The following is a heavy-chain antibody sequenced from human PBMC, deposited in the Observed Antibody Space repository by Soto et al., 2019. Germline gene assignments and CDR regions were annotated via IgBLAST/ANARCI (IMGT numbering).Heavy chain of an antibody. CDR2: INAGNGIA. D-gene: IGHD2-21*02. CDR3: ARSIVVVTALDY. Sequence: ASVKVSCTASGGTFSSYTISWVRQAPGQRLEWMGWINAGNGIANYPQKFQGRVTITRDTSASTAYMELSSLRSEDTAVYYCARSIVVVTALDYWGQGTLVTVSS. V-gene: IGHV1-3*01. J-gene: IGHJ4*02. CDR1: GGTFSSYT.